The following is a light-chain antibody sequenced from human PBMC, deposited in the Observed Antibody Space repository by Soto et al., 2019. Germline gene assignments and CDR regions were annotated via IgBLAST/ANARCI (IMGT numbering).Light chain of an antibody. CDR3: QSYDTTLSAWV. Sequence: QSVLTQPPSVSGAPDQRVTISCTGSSSNFGAGYDVHWYHQVPGTAPKLLIYGNNNRPSGVPDRFSGSKAGTSASLAIAGLQAEDEADYYCQSYDTTLSAWVFGGGTKLTVL. V-gene: IGLV1-40*01. J-gene: IGLJ3*02. CDR1: SSNFGAGYD. CDR2: GNN.